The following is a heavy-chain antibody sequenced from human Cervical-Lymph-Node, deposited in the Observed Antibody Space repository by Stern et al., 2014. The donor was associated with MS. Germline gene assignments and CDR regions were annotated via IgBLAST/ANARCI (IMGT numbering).Heavy chain of an antibody. Sequence: EDQLVESGGGLVKPGGSLRLSCAASGFTFSSYSMNWVRLAPGKGLEWVSSISSTGRNIYYADSLKGRFTISRDSAKKSLYLQMNSLRAEDTAVYYCARDYYFDYWGQGALVTVSS. CDR1: GFTFSSYS. CDR3: ARDYYFDY. CDR2: ISSTGRNI. V-gene: IGHV3-21*01. J-gene: IGHJ4*02.